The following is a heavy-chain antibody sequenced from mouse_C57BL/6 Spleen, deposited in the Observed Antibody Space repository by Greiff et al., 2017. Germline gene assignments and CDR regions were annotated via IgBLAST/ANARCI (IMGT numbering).Heavy chain of an antibody. CDR1: GYTFTEYT. Sequence: QVQLQQSGAELVKPGASVKLSCKASGYTFTEYTIHWVKQRSGQGLEWIGWFYPGSGSIKYNEKFKDKATLTADKSSSTVYMELSRLTSEDSAVYFCARHEVPYYYGSSPHWYFDVWGTGTTVTVSS. CDR2: FYPGSGSI. D-gene: IGHD1-1*01. CDR3: ARHEVPYYYGSSPHWYFDV. J-gene: IGHJ1*03. V-gene: IGHV1-62-2*01.